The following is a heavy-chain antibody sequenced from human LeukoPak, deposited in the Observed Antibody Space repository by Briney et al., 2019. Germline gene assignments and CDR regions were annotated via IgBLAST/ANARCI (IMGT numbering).Heavy chain of an antibody. D-gene: IGHD2-2*01. J-gene: IGHJ6*03. CDR1: GFTFSDYY. CDR2: IGSSGTTI. V-gene: IGHV3-11*04. Sequence: GGSLRLSCAASGFTFSDYYMSWIRPAPGEGLEWVSYIGSSGTTIYYADSVKGRFTISRDNAENSLYLQMNHLRDEDTAVYYCARDRELAHCVTTSCDHYYYYYYMDVWGKGTTVTVSS. CDR3: ARDRELAHCVTTSCDHYYYYYYMDV.